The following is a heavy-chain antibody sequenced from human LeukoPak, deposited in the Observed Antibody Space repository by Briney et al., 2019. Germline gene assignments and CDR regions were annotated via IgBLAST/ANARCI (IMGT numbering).Heavy chain of an antibody. J-gene: IGHJ6*02. V-gene: IGHV3-9*01. CDR3: AKVQSLYYSYYGMDV. CDR1: GFTFDDYA. Sequence: GRSLRLSCAASGFTFDDYAMHWVRQAPGKGLEWVSGISWNSGSIGYADSVKGRFTISRDNAKNSLYLQMNSLRAEDTALYYCAKVQSLYYSYYGMDVWGQGTTVTVSS. CDR2: ISWNSGSI.